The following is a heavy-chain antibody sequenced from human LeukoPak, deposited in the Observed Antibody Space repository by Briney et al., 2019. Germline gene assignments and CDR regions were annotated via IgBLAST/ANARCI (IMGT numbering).Heavy chain of an antibody. D-gene: IGHD3-22*01. J-gene: IGHJ5*02. Sequence: GGSLRLSCAASGFTFSSYAMHWVSQAPGKGLEWVAVISYDGSNKYYADSVKGRFTISRDNSKNTLYLQMNSLRAEDTAVYYCARFSSGYYYPNWFDPWGQGTLVTVSS. V-gene: IGHV3-30*04. CDR2: ISYDGSNK. CDR3: ARFSSGYYYPNWFDP. CDR1: GFTFSSYA.